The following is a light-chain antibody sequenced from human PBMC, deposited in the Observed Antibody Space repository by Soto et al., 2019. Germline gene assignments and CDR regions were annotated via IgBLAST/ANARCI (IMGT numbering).Light chain of an antibody. Sequence: VMTHSSATLSVSPGERATLSCRASQSVSSNLAWYQQKPGQAPRLLIYGASTRATGIPARFSGSGSGTEFTLTISSLQSEDFAVYYCQQYNNWPPWTFGQGTKVDIK. J-gene: IGKJ1*01. CDR3: QQYNNWPPWT. V-gene: IGKV3-15*01. CDR1: QSVSSN. CDR2: GAS.